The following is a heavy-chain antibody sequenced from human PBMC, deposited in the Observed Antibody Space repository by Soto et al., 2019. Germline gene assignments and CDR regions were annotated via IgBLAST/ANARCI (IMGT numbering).Heavy chain of an antibody. D-gene: IGHD2-2*03. CDR1: GFRFSAHA. J-gene: IGHJ5*02. Sequence: GRSLRLSCNCSGFRFSAHAMIWVRQAPGKGLEWVGFIRNTPYGGTTDYAASVRGRFAISRDDSASIAYLQMHSLQTEDSVLYYCSRGSIGYYRPWGPGTLVTVSS. CDR2: IRNTPYGGTT. V-gene: IGHV3-49*04. CDR3: SRGSIGYYRP.